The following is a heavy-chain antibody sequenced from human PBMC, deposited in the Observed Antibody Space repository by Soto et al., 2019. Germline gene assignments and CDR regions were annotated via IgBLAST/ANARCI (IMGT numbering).Heavy chain of an antibody. Sequence: GGSLRLSCAASGFTFDQHAMHWVRQAPGKGLEWVSGISWNNGNIGYAASVKGRFTISRDNAKNSLYLQMERLRTEDTALYYCAKDILLGNSGSYPDAFDVWGQVTMVTVSS. J-gene: IGHJ3*01. CDR3: AKDILLGNSGSYPDAFDV. V-gene: IGHV3-9*01. CDR1: GFTFDQHA. D-gene: IGHD1-26*01. CDR2: ISWNNGNI.